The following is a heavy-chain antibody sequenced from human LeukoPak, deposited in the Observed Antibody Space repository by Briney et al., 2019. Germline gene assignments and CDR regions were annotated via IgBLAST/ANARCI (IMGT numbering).Heavy chain of an antibody. CDR1: GLTFSTSG. CDR2: IGPTGSDR. CDR3: ATETNGRHYDY. J-gene: IGHJ4*02. D-gene: IGHD1-14*01. V-gene: IGHV3-21*06. Sequence: GGSLRLSCTAFGLTFSTSGFNWVRQAPGKGLEWVASIGPTGSDRYHADSIKGRFTISRDNANNFLYLQMNSLRAEDTAVYYCATETNGRHYDYWGQGTLLTVSS.